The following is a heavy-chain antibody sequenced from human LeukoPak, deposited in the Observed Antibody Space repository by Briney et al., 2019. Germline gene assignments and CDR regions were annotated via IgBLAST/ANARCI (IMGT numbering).Heavy chain of an antibody. D-gene: IGHD1-26*01. CDR3: ATIDSGSYRPIDY. V-gene: IGHV4-59*12. Sequence: SETLSLTCTVSGGSISSYYWSWIRQPPGKGLEWIGYIYYSGSTNYNPSLKSRVTISVDTSKNQFSLKLSSVTAADTAVYYCATIDSGSYRPIDYWGQGTLVTVSS. CDR2: IYYSGST. J-gene: IGHJ4*02. CDR1: GGSISSYY.